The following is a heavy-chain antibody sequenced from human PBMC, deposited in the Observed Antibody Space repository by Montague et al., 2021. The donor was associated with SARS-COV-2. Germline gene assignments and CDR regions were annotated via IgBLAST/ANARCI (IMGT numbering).Heavy chain of an antibody. Sequence: SLRLSCAASGFTFSSYSMNWVRQAPGKGLEWAAVIWYDGSNKYYADSVKGRFTISRDNSKKMLYLQMNSLRAEDTAVYFCARDARRYCSGGFCLNWFDPWGQGTQVTVSS. V-gene: IGHV3-33*08. CDR2: IWYDGSNK. J-gene: IGHJ5*02. D-gene: IGHD2-15*01. CDR3: ARDARRYCSGGFCLNWFDP. CDR1: GFTFSSYS.